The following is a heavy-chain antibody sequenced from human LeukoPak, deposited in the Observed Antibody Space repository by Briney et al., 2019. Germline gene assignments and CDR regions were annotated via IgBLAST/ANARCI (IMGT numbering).Heavy chain of an antibody. J-gene: IGHJ5*02. CDR3: AKGGSAGFDP. CDR1: GFTLSSYA. CDR2: ISGSGTST. D-gene: IGHD6-19*01. Sequence: GGSLRLSCAASGFTLSSYAMSWVRQAPWKGLEWVSGISGSGTSTYYADSVKGRFTISRDNSKNTLYVQMNSLRVEDTAVYYCAKGGSAGFDPWGQGTLVTVSS. V-gene: IGHV3-23*01.